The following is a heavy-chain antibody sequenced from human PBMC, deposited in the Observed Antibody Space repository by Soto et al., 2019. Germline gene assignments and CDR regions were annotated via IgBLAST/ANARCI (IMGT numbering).Heavy chain of an antibody. V-gene: IGHV4-39*01. CDR2: IYYSGST. CDR1: GGSISSSSYY. CDR3: ARLPLVYLSNCSGGSCYLTRDNWFDP. J-gene: IGHJ5*02. D-gene: IGHD2-15*01. Sequence: SETLSLTCTVSGGSISSSSYYWGWIRQPPGKGLEWIGSIYYSGSTYYNPSLKSRVTISVDTSKNQFSLKLSSVTAADTAVYYCARLPLVYLSNCSGGSCYLTRDNWFDPWGQGTLVTVSS.